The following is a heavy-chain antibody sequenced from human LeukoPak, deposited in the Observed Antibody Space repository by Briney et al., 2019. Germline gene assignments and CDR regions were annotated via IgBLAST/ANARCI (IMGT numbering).Heavy chain of an antibody. CDR3: ARGVLRYFDWLAFDY. CDR1: GGTFSSYA. J-gene: IGHJ4*02. D-gene: IGHD3-9*01. CDR2: IIPIFGTA. Sequence: SVKVSCKASGGTFSSYAISWVRQAPGQGLEWMGRIIPIFGTANYAQKFQGRDTITTDESTSTAYMELSSLRSEDTAVYYCARGVLRYFDWLAFDYWGQGTLVTVSS. V-gene: IGHV1-69*05.